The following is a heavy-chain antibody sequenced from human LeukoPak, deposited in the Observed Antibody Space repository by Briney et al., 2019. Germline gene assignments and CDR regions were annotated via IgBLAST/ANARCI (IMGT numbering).Heavy chain of an antibody. V-gene: IGHV4-61*08. CDR1: GGSISSGGYY. J-gene: IGHJ4*02. D-gene: IGHD6-13*01. CDR2: SYNNGYIQTTGTA. CDR3: ARHRRIADFDY. Sequence: SETLSLTCTVSGGSISSGGYYWSWIRQPPGKGLEWLGYSYNNGYIQTTGTANYNPSLKSRVTISVDTSKNQFSLRLSSVTAADTAMYYCARHRRIADFDYWGQGTLVTVSS.